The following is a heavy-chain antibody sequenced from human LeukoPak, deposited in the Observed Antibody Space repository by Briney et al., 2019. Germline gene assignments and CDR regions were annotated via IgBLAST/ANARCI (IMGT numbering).Heavy chain of an antibody. V-gene: IGHV4-30-4*01. Sequence: PSETLSLTCTVSGDSIISDDYYWGWIRQPPGKGLEYIGCVYYSESTFYNPSLRSRATISADTSKNQFSLRLSSVTAADTAVYYCARGAGYRRFDYWGQGALVIVSS. J-gene: IGHJ4*02. CDR1: GDSIISDDYY. CDR3: ARGAGYRRFDY. CDR2: VYYSEST. D-gene: IGHD5-24*01.